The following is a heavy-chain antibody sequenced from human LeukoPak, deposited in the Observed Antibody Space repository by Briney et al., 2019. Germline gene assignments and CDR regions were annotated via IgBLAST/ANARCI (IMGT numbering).Heavy chain of an antibody. CDR1: GGSISSHY. Sequence: SETLSLTCTVSGGSISSHYWSWIRQPPGKGLEWIGYIYYTGSTNCNPSLKSRVTISVDTSKNQFSLKLNSVTAADTAVYYCARRRVGAISSYNWFDPWGQGTLVTVSS. V-gene: IGHV4-59*08. D-gene: IGHD1-26*01. CDR3: ARRRVGAISSYNWFDP. J-gene: IGHJ5*02. CDR2: IYYTGST.